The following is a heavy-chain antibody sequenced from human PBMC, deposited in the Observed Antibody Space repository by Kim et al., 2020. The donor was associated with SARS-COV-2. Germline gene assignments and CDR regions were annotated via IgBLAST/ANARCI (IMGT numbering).Heavy chain of an antibody. CDR1: GDNMFSSAVA. CDR3: VRGQHTAFDI. V-gene: IGHV6-1*01. CDR2: TYYQSKWYS. Sequence: SQTLSLTCVISGDNMFSSAVAWNWIRQSPSRGLQWLGRTYYQSKWYSDHAPSLEGRITVNPDTSKNQFSPRLNSMTPEDTAVYYCVRGQHTAFDIWGQGTLVTVSS. D-gene: IGHD2-2*02. J-gene: IGHJ3*02.